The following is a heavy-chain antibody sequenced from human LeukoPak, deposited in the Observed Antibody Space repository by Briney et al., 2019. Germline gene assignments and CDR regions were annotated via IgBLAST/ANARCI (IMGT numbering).Heavy chain of an antibody. D-gene: IGHD4-17*01. CDR2: ISGSGGST. V-gene: IGHV3-23*01. J-gene: IGHJ4*02. CDR1: GFTFSSYA. Sequence: GGSLRLSCAASGFTFSSYAMSWVRQAPGKGLEWVSAISGSGGSTYYADSVKGRFTISRDNSKNTLYLQMNSLRAEDTAVYYCAILREHYGDYVLDYWGQGTLVTVSS. CDR3: AILREHYGDYVLDY.